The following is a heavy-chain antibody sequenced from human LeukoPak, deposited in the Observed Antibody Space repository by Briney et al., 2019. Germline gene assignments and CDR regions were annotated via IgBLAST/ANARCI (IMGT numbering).Heavy chain of an antibody. CDR2: IIPMFGTA. Sequence: SVKVSCKASGGTFTSYAVNWVRQAPGQGLEWMGGIIPMFGTANYAQNFQGRVTITADESTSTACMELSSLRSDDTAVYYCAFRTVRSTIEYFQYWGLGTLVTVSS. J-gene: IGHJ1*01. D-gene: IGHD1-26*01. V-gene: IGHV1-69*01. CDR1: GGTFTSYA. CDR3: AFRTVRSTIEYFQY.